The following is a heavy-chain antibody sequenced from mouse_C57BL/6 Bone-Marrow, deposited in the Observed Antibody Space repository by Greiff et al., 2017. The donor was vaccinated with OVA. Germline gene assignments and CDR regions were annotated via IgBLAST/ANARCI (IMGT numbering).Heavy chain of an antibody. CDR1: GYSITSGYY. CDR2: ISYDGSN. V-gene: IGHV3-6*01. Sequence: EVQLVESGPGLVKPSQSLSLTCSVTGYSITSGYYWNWIRQFPGNKLEWMGYISYDGSNNYNPSLKNRISITRDTSTNQFFLKLNSVTTEDTATYYCARGPGKLYVWGTGTTVTVSS. J-gene: IGHJ1*03. CDR3: ARGPGKLYV.